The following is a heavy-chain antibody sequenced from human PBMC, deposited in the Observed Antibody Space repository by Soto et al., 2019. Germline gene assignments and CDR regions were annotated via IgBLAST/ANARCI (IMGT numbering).Heavy chain of an antibody. Sequence: EVQVVESGGGLIQPGGSLRLSCATSGFTFTNSWMDWVRQAPGKGLVWVSRINGDGTRTTYADSVKGRFTISRDNAKNTVYLEMNNLRVEDTAVYHCAGALRCVGGESCYAPFDSWGQGTLVTVSS. CDR3: AGALRCVGGESCYAPFDS. D-gene: IGHD2-15*01. CDR2: INGDGTRT. CDR1: GFTFTNSW. V-gene: IGHV3-74*01. J-gene: IGHJ4*02.